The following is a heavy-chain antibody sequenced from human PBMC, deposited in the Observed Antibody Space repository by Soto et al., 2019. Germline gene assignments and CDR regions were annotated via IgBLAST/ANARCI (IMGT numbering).Heavy chain of an antibody. CDR1: GGSFSGYY. CDR2: INHRGST. V-gene: IGHV4-34*01. CDR3: ARDGFCTSTTCRVGNWFDP. J-gene: IGHJ5*02. D-gene: IGHD2-2*01. Sequence: SETLSLTCVVYGGSFSGYYWSWIRQSPGKGLEWIGGINHRGSTNYNPPLESRVTISVDTSKNQFSLKLPSVTAADTAMYYCARDGFCTSTTCRVGNWFDPWGQGTLVTVSS.